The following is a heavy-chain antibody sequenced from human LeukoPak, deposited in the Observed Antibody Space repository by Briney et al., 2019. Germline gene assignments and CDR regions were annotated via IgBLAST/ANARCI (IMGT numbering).Heavy chain of an antibody. CDR1: GGSFSGYY. D-gene: IGHD3-22*01. CDR2: INHSGST. V-gene: IGHV4-34*01. Sequence: SETLSLTCAVYGGSFSGYYWSWIRQPPGKGLEWIGEINHSGSTNYSPSLKSRVTISVDTSKNQFSLKLSSVTAADTAVYYCARPLRMYYYDSSGYYIYWGQGTLVTVSS. CDR3: ARPLRMYYYDSSGYYIY. J-gene: IGHJ4*02.